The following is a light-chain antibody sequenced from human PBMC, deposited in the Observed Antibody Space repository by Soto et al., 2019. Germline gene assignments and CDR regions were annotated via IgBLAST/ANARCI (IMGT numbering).Light chain of an antibody. CDR3: QQAKNFPWT. Sequence: DIQMTQAPFSVSASVGDRVTITCRASQGISTSLAWYQQKPGKAPKLLIYAASSLQSGVPSRFSGTGSGTEFTLTISSLQPEDFATYYCQQAKNFPWTFGQGTRVEVK. CDR2: AAS. J-gene: IGKJ1*01. CDR1: QGISTS. V-gene: IGKV1-12*01.